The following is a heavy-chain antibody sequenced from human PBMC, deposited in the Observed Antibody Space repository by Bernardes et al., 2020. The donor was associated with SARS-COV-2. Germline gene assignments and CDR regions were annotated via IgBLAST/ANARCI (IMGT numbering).Heavy chain of an antibody. V-gene: IGHV3-64D*06. J-gene: IGHJ6*02. CDR1: GFSFSDYA. Sequence: GGSLRLSCSASGFSFSDYAMHWVRQAPGKGLEYVSAISNNGGSTYYADSVKGRFIISRDNSKNTLYLQMSGLRAEDTAVYFCVKDRRYCDSDTCSNNYYYYGMDVWGQGTTVTVSS. CDR2: ISNNGGST. D-gene: IGHD2-21*02. CDR3: VKDRRYCDSDTCSNNYYYYGMDV.